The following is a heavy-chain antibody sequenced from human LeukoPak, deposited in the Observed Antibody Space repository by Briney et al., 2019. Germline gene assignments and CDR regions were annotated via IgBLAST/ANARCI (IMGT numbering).Heavy chain of an antibody. D-gene: IGHD4-17*01. Sequence: ASVKVSCKASGYTFTSYDINWVRQATGQGLEWMGWMNPNSGNTGYAQKFQGRVTITRNTSISTAYMELSSLRSEDTAVYYCAKDWDRYGDYEGYWGQGTLVTVSS. V-gene: IGHV1-8*03. CDR1: GYTFTSYD. J-gene: IGHJ4*02. CDR2: MNPNSGNT. CDR3: AKDWDRYGDYEGY.